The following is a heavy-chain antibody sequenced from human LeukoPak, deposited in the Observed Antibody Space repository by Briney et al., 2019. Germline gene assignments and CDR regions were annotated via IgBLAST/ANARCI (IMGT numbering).Heavy chain of an antibody. CDR1: GFTFSSYA. CDR2: ISDSGGST. V-gene: IGHV3-23*01. Sequence: GGSLRLSCAASGFTFSSYAMSWVRQAPGKGLEWVSAISDSGGSTCYADSVKGRFTISRDNSKNTVYLQMNSLRAEDTAVYYCAKDRRACSSSSCYYRFDYWGQGTLVTVSS. D-gene: IGHD2-2*01. J-gene: IGHJ4*02. CDR3: AKDRRACSSSSCYYRFDY.